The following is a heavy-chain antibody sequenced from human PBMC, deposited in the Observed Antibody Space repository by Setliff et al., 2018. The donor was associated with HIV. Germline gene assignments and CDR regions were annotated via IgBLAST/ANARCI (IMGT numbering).Heavy chain of an antibody. CDR2: IRADGINK. J-gene: IGHJ6*02. V-gene: IGHV3-30*02. CDR3: AKSGVRPHPSHDYYYYGMDV. Sequence: GGSLRLSCGASGISFGNHWMYWVRQAPGKGLECLAFIRADGINKYHADSVKGRFTISRDNSKNTLYLEMNNLRTEDTAVYYCAKSGVRPHPSHDYYYYGMDVWGQGTTVTVSS. D-gene: IGHD1-1*01. CDR1: GISFGNHW.